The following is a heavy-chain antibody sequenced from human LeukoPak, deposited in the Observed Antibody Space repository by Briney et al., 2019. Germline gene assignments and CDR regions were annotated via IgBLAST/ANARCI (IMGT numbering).Heavy chain of an antibody. CDR3: ARHSRGIAATSIDY. CDR1: GGSISSYY. CDR2: IYYSGST. J-gene: IGHJ4*02. V-gene: IGHV4-59*08. D-gene: IGHD6-13*01. Sequence: SETLSLTRTVYGGSISSYYWSWPRQPPGKGLEGIGYIYYSGSTYYKHSLKRGVTISVDTTNNEFSLKRSSVTAAAAAVYYWARHSRGIAATSIDYWGQGTLVTVSS.